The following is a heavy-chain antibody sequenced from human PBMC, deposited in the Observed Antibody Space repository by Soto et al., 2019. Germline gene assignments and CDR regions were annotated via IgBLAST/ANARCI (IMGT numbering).Heavy chain of an antibody. CDR2: INQDGSEK. J-gene: IGHJ4*02. CDR3: TRNAN. CDR1: GFTFSSSW. V-gene: IGHV3-7*01. Sequence: GGSLRLSCAGSGFTFSSSWMSWVRQAPGKGLEWVANINQDGSEKYFVDSVRGRFTISRDNAKNSLYLQMNSLRAEDTAVYYCTRNANCGRGTLVTVSS.